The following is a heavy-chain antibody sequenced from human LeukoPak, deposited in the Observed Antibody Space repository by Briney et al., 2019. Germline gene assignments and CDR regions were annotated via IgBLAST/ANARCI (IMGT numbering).Heavy chain of an antibody. V-gene: IGHV3-74*01. Sequence: GGSLRLSCAASGFTFSSYWIHWVRQAPGKGLVWVSRINSEGSSTSYADSVKGRFTISRDNAKNTLYLQMNSLRAEDTAVYYCARDYGRYYMDVWGKGTTVTVSS. D-gene: IGHD3-16*01. J-gene: IGHJ6*03. CDR2: INSEGSST. CDR3: ARDYGRYYMDV. CDR1: GFTFSSYW.